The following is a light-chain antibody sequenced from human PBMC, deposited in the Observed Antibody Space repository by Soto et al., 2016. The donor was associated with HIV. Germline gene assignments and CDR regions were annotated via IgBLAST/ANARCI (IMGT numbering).Light chain of an antibody. CDR2: AAS. CDR1: QGISSY. J-gene: IGKJ1*01. CDR3: QQYYSYPRT. V-gene: IGKV1-8*01. Sequence: IQMTQSPSSLYASVGDRVTITCRASQGISSYLAWYQQKPGKAPKLLIYAASTLQSGVPSRFSGSGSGTGFTLTISCLQSEDFATYCCQQYYSYPRTFGQGTKVEIK.